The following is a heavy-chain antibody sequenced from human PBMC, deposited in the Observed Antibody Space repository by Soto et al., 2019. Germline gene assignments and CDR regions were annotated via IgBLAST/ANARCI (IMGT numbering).Heavy chain of an antibody. V-gene: IGHV1-24*01. CDR3: ATHRSGRVLEWLPEGSLGY. CDR2: FDPEDGET. J-gene: IGHJ4*02. Sequence: ASVKVSCKVSGYTLTDLSMQWVRQAPGKGLEWMGGFDPEDGETIYAQRFQGRVTMTEDTATDTAYMELSSLRSEDTAVYYCATHRSGRVLEWLPEGSLGYWGQGTLVPVSS. D-gene: IGHD3-3*01. CDR1: GYTLTDLS.